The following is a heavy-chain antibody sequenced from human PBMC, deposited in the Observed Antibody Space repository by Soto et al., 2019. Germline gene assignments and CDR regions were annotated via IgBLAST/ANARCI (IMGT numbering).Heavy chain of an antibody. CDR3: AHRRGGYSNTLIWFDP. D-gene: IGHD1-26*01. CDR1: GFSLSTSGVG. Sequence: SGPTLVNPTQTLTLTCTFSGFSLSTSGVGVGWIRQPPGKALEWLALIYWDDDKRYSPSLKNRLTITKDTTKNQVVLTMTNMDPVDTATYYCAHRRGGYSNTLIWFDPWGQGTLVTVSS. V-gene: IGHV2-5*02. CDR2: IYWDDDK. J-gene: IGHJ5*02.